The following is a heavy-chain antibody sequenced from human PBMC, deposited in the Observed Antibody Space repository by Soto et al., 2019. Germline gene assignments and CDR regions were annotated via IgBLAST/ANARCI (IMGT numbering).Heavy chain of an antibody. D-gene: IGHD6-6*01. CDR2: INAGNGNT. CDR1: GYTFITYA. CDR3: ARSTAARLYYFYGMEV. V-gene: IGHV1-3*01. J-gene: IGHJ6*02. Sequence: ASVKVSCKASGYTFITYAIYWVRQAPGQRLEWMGWINAGNGNTKYSQKFQGRVTITRDTSARIAYMELRSLQSEDTAVYYCARSTAARLYYFYGMEVWGQGTTVTVSS.